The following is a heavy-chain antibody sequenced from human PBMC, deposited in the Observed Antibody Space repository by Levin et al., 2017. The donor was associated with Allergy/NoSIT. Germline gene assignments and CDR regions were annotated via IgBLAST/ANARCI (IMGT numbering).Heavy chain of an antibody. CDR1: GYTFTGYY. V-gene: IGHV1-2*02. J-gene: IGHJ4*02. D-gene: IGHD2-2*01. CDR2: INPNSGDT. Sequence: GESLKISCKASGYTFTGYYMHWVRQAPGQGLEWMGWINPNSGDTNYAQKFQGRVTMTRDTSITTGYMELSRLRSDDTAVYYCAREAYCSSTSCSNDYWGQGTLVTVSS. CDR3: AREAYCSSTSCSNDY.